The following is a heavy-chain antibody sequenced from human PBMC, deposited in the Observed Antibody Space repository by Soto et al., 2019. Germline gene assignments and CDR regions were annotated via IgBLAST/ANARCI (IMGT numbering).Heavy chain of an antibody. Sequence: PGGSLRLSCAASGFRFADYTMHWVRQAPGKGLEWVSGLTWNSESIAYADSVKGRFTISRDNAKNSLYLQMNSLRAEDTAFYFCAKGAISGTLNWFDPWGQGTLVTV. V-gene: IGHV3-9*01. CDR2: LTWNSESI. D-gene: IGHD6-13*01. CDR1: GFRFADYT. J-gene: IGHJ5*02. CDR3: AKGAISGTLNWFDP.